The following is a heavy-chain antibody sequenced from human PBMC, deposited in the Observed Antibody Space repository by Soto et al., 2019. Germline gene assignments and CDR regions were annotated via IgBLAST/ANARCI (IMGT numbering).Heavy chain of an antibody. CDR2: ISYDGSNK. V-gene: IGHV3-30*18. Sequence: QVQLVESGGGVVQPGRSLRLSCAASGFTFSSYGMHWVRQAPGKGLEWVAVISYDGSNKYYADSVKGRFTISRDNSKNPLYLQMNSLRAEDTAVYYCAKDRKSDSSGWERYYGMDVWGQGTTVTVS. CDR3: AKDRKSDSSGWERYYGMDV. D-gene: IGHD6-19*01. J-gene: IGHJ6*02. CDR1: GFTFSSYG.